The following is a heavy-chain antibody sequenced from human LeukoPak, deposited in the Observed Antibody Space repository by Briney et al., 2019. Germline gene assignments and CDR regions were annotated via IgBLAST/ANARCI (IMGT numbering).Heavy chain of an antibody. CDR2: ISSSSSYK. J-gene: IGHJ4*02. D-gene: IGHD4-17*01. CDR1: GFTFSRYS. V-gene: IGHV3-21*01. CDR3: AGDTGDYGRGGIDY. Sequence: GGSLRLSCAASGFTFSRYSMNWVRQAPGKGLEWVSSISSSSSYKYYADSVKGRFTISRDNAKKSLYLQMNSLRAEDTAVYYCAGDTGDYGRGGIDYWGQGTLVTVSS.